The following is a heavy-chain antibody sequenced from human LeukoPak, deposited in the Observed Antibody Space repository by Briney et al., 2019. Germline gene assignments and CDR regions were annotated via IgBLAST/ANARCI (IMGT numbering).Heavy chain of an antibody. CDR1: GFTFSNYW. V-gene: IGHV3-74*01. CDR2: INSDARST. CDR3: ARGADTGYSSDS. Sequence: GGSLRLSCAASGFTFSNYWIHWVRHAPGKGLVWVSRINSDARSTSYADSVKGRFTISRDNAKNTLYLQMNSLRAEDTAVYYCARGADTGYSSDSWGQGTLVTVSS. J-gene: IGHJ5*02. D-gene: IGHD6-19*01.